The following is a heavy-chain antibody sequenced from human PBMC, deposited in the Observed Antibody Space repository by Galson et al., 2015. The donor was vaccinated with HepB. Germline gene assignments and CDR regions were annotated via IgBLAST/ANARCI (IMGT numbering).Heavy chain of an antibody. J-gene: IGHJ4*02. CDR3: ARVADADYGDHTHFDY. CDR1: EVTFSNYW. V-gene: IGHV3-74*01. D-gene: IGHD4-17*01. CDR2: INSDGSST. Sequence: SLRLSCAASEVTFSNYWMHWVRQAPGKGLVWVSRINSDGSSTNYADSVKGRFTISRDNAKNTLYLQMNSLRAEDTGVYYCARVADADYGDHTHFDYWGQGTLVTVSS.